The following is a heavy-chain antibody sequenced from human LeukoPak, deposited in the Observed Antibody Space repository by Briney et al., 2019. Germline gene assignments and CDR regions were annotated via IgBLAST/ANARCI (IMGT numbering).Heavy chain of an antibody. J-gene: IGHJ4*02. CDR2: IKSKTDGGTT. CDR1: GFTFSNAW. V-gene: IGHV3-15*01. CDR3: TTNYYDSSGYYYDFDY. Sequence: GGSLRLSCAASGFTFSNAWMSWVRQAPGKGLEWVGRIKSKTDGGTTDYAAPVKGRFTISRDDSKNTLYLQMNSLKTEDTAVYYCTTNYYDSSGYYYDFDYWGQGTLVTVSS. D-gene: IGHD3-22*01.